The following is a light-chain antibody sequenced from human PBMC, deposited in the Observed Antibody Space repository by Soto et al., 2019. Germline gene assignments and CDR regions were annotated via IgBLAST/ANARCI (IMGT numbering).Light chain of an antibody. CDR1: QGIRSW. Sequence: DIQMTQSPSSVSASVGDRVTITCRASQGIRSWLAWYQQKPGTAPKLLIYAASTLQSGVPSRFSGSGSRTDFTLTISSLQPDDFATYYGQQANSFPITFGQGTRLDIK. J-gene: IGKJ5*01. CDR3: QQANSFPIT. CDR2: AAS. V-gene: IGKV1-12*01.